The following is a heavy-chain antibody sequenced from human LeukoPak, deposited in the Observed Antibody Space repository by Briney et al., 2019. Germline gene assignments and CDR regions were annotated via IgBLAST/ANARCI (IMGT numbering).Heavy chain of an antibody. V-gene: IGHV4-59*01. Sequence: SETLSLTCTVSGGSISSYYWSWIRQPPGMGLEWIGYIYYSGSTDYNPSLKSRVTISVDTSKNQFSLKLTSVTAADTAVYYCARINGYYFDYWGQGALVSVSS. CDR2: IYYSGST. CDR1: GGSISSYY. J-gene: IGHJ4*02. CDR3: ARINGYYFDY.